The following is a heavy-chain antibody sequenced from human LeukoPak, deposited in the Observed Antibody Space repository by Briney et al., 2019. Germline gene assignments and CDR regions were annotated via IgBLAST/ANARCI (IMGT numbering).Heavy chain of an antibody. J-gene: IGHJ5*02. CDR3: ARFYIVVVSADMQLNSWFDP. V-gene: IGHV1-46*01. CDR1: GYTFTSYY. CDR2: INPSGGST. D-gene: IGHD2-2*01. Sequence: VASVKVSCKASGYTFTSYYMHWVRQAPGQGLEWMGIINPSGGSTSYAQKFQGRVTMTRDMSTSTVYMELSSLRSEDTAVYYCARFYIVVVSADMQLNSWFDPWGQGTLVTVSS.